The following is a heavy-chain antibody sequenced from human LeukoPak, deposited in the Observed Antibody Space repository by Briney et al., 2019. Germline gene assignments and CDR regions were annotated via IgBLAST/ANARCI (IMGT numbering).Heavy chain of an antibody. V-gene: IGHV4-59*01. D-gene: IGHD6-6*01. CDR2: IYYSGST. Sequence: KPSETLSLTXTVSGGSISSYYWSWIRQPPGKGLEWIGYIYYSGSTNYNPSPKSRVTISVDTSKNQFSLKLSSVTAADTAVYYCAREIEYSSSSDAFDIWGQGTMVTVSS. CDR3: AREIEYSSSSDAFDI. J-gene: IGHJ3*02. CDR1: GGSISSYY.